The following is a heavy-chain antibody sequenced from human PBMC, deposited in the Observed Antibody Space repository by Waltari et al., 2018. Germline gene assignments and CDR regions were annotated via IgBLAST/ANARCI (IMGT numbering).Heavy chain of an antibody. V-gene: IGHV4-4*07. Sequence: QLQLQASGPGLVKTSETLSLTCSVSGRSINTYYWSWIRQSAGKGLEWIGRIYSSGTTNYNPSRESRVTMSVYTSKGQFALNLPAVTAVYTALYYCAGGYTSGVPFENWGQGTLVTVSS. CDR1: GRSINTYY. J-gene: IGHJ4*02. CDR3: AGGYTSGVPFEN. CDR2: IYSSGTT. D-gene: IGHD1-1*01.